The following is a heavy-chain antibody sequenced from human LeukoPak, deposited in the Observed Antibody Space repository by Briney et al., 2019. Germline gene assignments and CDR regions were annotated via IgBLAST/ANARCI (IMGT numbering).Heavy chain of an antibody. CDR3: ARLGTTFDAFDL. V-gene: IGHV4-59*13. D-gene: IGHD2/OR15-2a*01. CDR2: IHYSGGT. Sequence: WXXIRQPPGXGLXLMGCIHYSGGTNYNPSLKSRLTISIYSSKNQFSLTLNSATAADTAVYYCARLGTTFDAFDLWGQGTMITVSS. J-gene: IGHJ3*01.